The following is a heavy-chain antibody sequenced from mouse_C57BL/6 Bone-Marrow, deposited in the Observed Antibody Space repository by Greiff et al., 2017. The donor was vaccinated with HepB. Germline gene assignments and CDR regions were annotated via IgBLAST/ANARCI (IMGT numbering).Heavy chain of an antibody. D-gene: IGHD1-2*01. J-gene: IGHJ1*03. CDR2: IWTGGGT. CDR3: ARNEGILGHYDTWYFDV. V-gene: IGHV2-9-1*01. Sequence: QVQLQQSGPGLVAPSQSLSITCTVSGFSLTSYAISWVRQPPGKGLEWLGVIWTGGGTNYNSALKSRLSISKDNSKSQVFLKMNSLQTDDTARYYCARNEGILGHYDTWYFDVWGTGTTVTVSS. CDR1: GFSLTSYA.